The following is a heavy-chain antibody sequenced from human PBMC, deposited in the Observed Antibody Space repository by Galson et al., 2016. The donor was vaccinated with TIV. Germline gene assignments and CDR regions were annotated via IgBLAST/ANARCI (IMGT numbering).Heavy chain of an antibody. Sequence: SLRLSCAASGFKFTDFAMDWVRQPPGKGLEWVSGITGSGGRTDYGVSVKGRFIVSRDNSKKTLYLQLNSLTADDTAVYYCVKEPFSTVLYGFDDGGQGTMVTVSS. D-gene: IGHD2/OR15-2a*01. V-gene: IGHV3-23*01. CDR3: VKEPFSTVLYGFDD. CDR2: ITGSGGRT. J-gene: IGHJ3*01. CDR1: GFKFTDFA.